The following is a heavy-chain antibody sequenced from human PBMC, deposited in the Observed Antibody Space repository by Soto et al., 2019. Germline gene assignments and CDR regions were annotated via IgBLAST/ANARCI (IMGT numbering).Heavy chain of an antibody. Sequence: LSLTCTVSGGSISSYYWSWIRQPPGKGLEWIGYIYYSGSTNYNPSLKSRVTISVDTSKNQFSLKLSSVTAADTAVYYCARWTYYYDSSGYYNWFDPWGQGTLVTVSS. J-gene: IGHJ5*02. D-gene: IGHD3-22*01. V-gene: IGHV4-59*01. CDR2: IYYSGST. CDR1: GGSISSYY. CDR3: ARWTYYYDSSGYYNWFDP.